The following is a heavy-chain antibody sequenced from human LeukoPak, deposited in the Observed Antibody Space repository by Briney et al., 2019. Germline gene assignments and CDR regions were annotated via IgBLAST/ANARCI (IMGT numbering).Heavy chain of an antibody. D-gene: IGHD2-15*01. J-gene: IGHJ4*02. V-gene: IGHV4-59*01. Sequence: PSDTLSLTCTVSGGSISSYYWSWIRQPPGKGLEWIGYIYYSGSTNYNPSLKSRVTISVDTSKNQFSLKLSSVTAADTAVYYCARDADCSGGSCWSYFDYWGQGTLVTVSS. CDR2: IYYSGST. CDR3: ARDADCSGGSCWSYFDY. CDR1: GGSISSYY.